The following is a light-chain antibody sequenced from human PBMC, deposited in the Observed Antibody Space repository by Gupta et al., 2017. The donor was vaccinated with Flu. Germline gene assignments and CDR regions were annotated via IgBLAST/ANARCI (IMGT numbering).Light chain of an antibody. CDR3: QQYDNLPLT. Sequence: IQMTQSPSSLSASVGDRVTITCQASQDISNYLNWYQQKPGKAPKLLIYDASNLETGDPSRFSGSGSGTDFTFTISSLQPEDIATYYWQQYDNLPLTFGGGTKVEIK. CDR2: DAS. V-gene: IGKV1-33*01. CDR1: QDISNY. J-gene: IGKJ4*01.